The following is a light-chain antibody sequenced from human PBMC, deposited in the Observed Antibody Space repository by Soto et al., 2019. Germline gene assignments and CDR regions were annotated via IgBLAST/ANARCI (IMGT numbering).Light chain of an antibody. V-gene: IGKV3-20*01. Sequence: EIVWARAPGALSLSSGQSARLSWRACQGVSNISLAWYQPTPGQAPTRLISGASTRDTGIPDRFSGSGSGTDFTLTISRLEPEDFAVYYCQQYGSSGTFGQGTKVDI. CDR1: QGVSNIS. CDR3: QQYGSSGT. J-gene: IGKJ1*01. CDR2: GAS.